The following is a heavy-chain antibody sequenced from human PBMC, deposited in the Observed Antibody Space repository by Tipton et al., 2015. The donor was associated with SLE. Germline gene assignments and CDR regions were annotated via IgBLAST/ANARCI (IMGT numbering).Heavy chain of an antibody. CDR3: VREDYGDFHYGVDV. V-gene: IGHV3-7*01. CDR2: INQDGSEI. CDR1: AFTFSGDW. J-gene: IGHJ6*02. D-gene: IGHD4-17*01. Sequence: SLRLSCAASAFTFSGDWLSWVRQAPGKGLEWVANINQDGSEIYYVDSVKGRFTISRDNARNSLYLHMNSLRAEDTAVYYCVREDYGDFHYGVDVWGQGTTVTVSS.